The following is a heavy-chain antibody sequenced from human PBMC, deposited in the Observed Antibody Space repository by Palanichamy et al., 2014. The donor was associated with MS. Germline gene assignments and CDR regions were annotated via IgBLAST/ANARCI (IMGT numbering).Heavy chain of an antibody. CDR3: ARGSNWGGDY. J-gene: IGHJ4*02. Sequence: EVRLVESGGGLVQPGGSLRLSCAASGFIFSNYWMSWVRQAPGKGLEWVATIKPDGSGTFYVDSVKGRFIISRDNAKKSLYLQMSSLTADDTGVYYCARGSNWGGDYWGQGTQVTASS. CDR1: GFIFSNYW. CDR2: IKPDGSGT. V-gene: IGHV3-7*01. D-gene: IGHD7-27*01.